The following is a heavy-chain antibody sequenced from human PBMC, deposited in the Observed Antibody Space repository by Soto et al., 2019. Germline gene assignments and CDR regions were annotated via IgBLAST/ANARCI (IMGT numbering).Heavy chain of an antibody. Sequence: PSETLSLTCPVSGDAVGGPSYWWGWIRQSPEKGLEWIGSVYSSGTTYYKPSLKSRVTISVDVSNNQFSLKVYSVTAADTAVYYCARQIGRGWFDPWGPGTLVTVSS. CDR1: GDAVGGPSYW. J-gene: IGHJ5*02. CDR3: ARQIGRGWFDP. CDR2: VYSSGTT. D-gene: IGHD2-15*01. V-gene: IGHV4-39*01.